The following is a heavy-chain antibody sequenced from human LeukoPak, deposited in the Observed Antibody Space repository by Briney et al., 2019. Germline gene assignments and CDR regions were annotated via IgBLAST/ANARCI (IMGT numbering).Heavy chain of an antibody. CDR1: AFTISSYW. CDR2: ISGSGGST. CDR3: AKIPKDYGDYLDY. Sequence: GGSLRLSCAASAFTISSYWMSWVRQAPGKGLEWVSAISGSGGSTYYADSVKGRFTISRDNSKNTLYLQMNSLRAEDTAVYYCAKIPKDYGDYLDYWGQGTLVTVSS. J-gene: IGHJ4*02. D-gene: IGHD4-17*01. V-gene: IGHV3-23*01.